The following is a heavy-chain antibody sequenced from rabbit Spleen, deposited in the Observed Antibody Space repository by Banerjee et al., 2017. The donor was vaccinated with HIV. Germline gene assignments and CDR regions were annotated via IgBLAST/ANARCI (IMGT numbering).Heavy chain of an antibody. CDR1: GFSFSSGYD. V-gene: IGHV1S40*01. CDR2: IDTGRRGTT. CDR3: ARGSAAMTMMITGFYLNL. Sequence: QSLEESGGDLVKPGASLTLTCKASGFSFSSGYDICWVRQAPGKGLEWIACIDTGRRGTTYYASWAKGRFTISRTSSTTVTLQMTSLTAADTATYFCARGSAAMTMMITGFYLNLWGQGTLVTVS. J-gene: IGHJ4*01. D-gene: IGHD2-1*01.